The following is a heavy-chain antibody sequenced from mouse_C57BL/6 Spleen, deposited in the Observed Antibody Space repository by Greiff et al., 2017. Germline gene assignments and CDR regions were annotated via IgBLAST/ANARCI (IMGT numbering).Heavy chain of an antibody. Sequence: EVQRVESGPGLVKPSQSLSLTCSVTGYSITSGYYWNWIRQFPGNKLEWMGYISYDGSNNYNPSLKNRISITRDTSKNQFFLKLNSVTTEDTATYYCAGGYKYYFDYWGQGTTLTVSS. D-gene: IGHD2-2*01. J-gene: IGHJ2*01. CDR1: GYSITSGYY. CDR2: ISYDGSN. CDR3: AGGYKYYFDY. V-gene: IGHV3-6*01.